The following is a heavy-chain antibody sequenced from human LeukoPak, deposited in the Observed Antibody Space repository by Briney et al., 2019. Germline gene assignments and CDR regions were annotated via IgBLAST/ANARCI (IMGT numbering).Heavy chain of an antibody. CDR2: MSPNSGNT. CDR1: GYTFTSYD. V-gene: IGHV1-8*01. CDR3: ARGLGGYNWNYNHWVDP. J-gene: IGHJ5*02. Sequence: GASVKLSCKASGYTFTSYDINWVRQAPGQGLEWMGWMSPNSGNTGYAQNFKGRVTMTRNTSISTPYMQLSSMRSEDTAVYYCARGLGGYNWNYNHWVDPWGQGTLVTVSS. D-gene: IGHD1-7*01.